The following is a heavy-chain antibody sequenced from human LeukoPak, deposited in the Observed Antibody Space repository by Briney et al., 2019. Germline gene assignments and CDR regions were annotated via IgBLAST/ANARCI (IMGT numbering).Heavy chain of an antibody. Sequence: ASVKVSCKASGGTFSSYAISWVRQAPGQGLEWMGRIIPIFGTANYARKFQGRVTITTDESTSTAYMELSSLRSEDTAVYYCARDLGDGYNPFDYWGQGTLVTVSS. CDR2: IIPIFGTA. CDR3: ARDLGDGYNPFDY. V-gene: IGHV1-69*05. CDR1: GGTFSSYA. D-gene: IGHD5-24*01. J-gene: IGHJ4*02.